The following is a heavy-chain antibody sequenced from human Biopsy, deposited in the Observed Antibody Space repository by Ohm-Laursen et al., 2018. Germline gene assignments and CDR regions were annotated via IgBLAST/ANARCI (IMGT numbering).Heavy chain of an antibody. J-gene: IGHJ3*01. CDR3: TRDTTYYAGTTYYDALDV. Sequence: GSLRLSCAASGFTFSTYWMTWVRQAPGKGLEWVANIKRDGRQSNHADSVKGRFTIPRDNAKNSLYLQMNSLRAEDTAVYYCTRDTTYYAGTTYYDALDVWGQGTTVTVSS. CDR2: IKRDGRQS. CDR1: GFTFSTYW. D-gene: IGHD2/OR15-2a*01. V-gene: IGHV3-7*01.